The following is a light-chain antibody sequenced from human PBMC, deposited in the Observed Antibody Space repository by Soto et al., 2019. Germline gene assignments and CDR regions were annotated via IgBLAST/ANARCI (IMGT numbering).Light chain of an antibody. Sequence: IHMTQSPSSLSASVGDRITVTCRASQRITTYVNWYQLKPGEAPKLLISTSGTLQRGVPSRFSGSGSGTGFTLTITRLQPADFATYFCQQTYSTPYTFGQGTKLEIK. CDR3: QQTYSTPYT. V-gene: IGKV1-39*01. J-gene: IGKJ2*01. CDR2: TSG. CDR1: QRITTY.